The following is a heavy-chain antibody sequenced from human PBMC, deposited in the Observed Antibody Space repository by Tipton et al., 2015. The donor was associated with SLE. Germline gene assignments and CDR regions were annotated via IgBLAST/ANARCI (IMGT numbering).Heavy chain of an antibody. Sequence: SLRLSCAASGFTFRSYNMNWVRQAPGKGLEWVSVIYSGGSTYYADSVKGRFTISRDNSKNTLYLQMNSLRAEDTAVYYCARDRRIGMATDAFDIWGQGTMVTVSS. CDR1: GFTFRSYN. J-gene: IGHJ3*02. V-gene: IGHV3-53*05. D-gene: IGHD5-24*01. CDR2: IYSGGST. CDR3: ARDRRIGMATDAFDI.